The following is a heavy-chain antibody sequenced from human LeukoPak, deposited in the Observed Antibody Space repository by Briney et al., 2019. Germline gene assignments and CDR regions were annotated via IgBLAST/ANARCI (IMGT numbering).Heavy chain of an antibody. J-gene: IGHJ3*02. CDR3: ARAVISGFYPHDAFDI. CDR1: GGSISSGGYY. V-gene: IGHV4-31*03. Sequence: PSETLSLTCTVSGGSISSGGYYWSWIRQHPGKGLEWIGYIYYSGSTYYNPSLKSRVTISVDTSKNQFSLKLSSVTAADTAVYYCARAVISGFYPHDAFDIWGQGTMVTVSS. CDR2: IYYSGST. D-gene: IGHD3-3*01.